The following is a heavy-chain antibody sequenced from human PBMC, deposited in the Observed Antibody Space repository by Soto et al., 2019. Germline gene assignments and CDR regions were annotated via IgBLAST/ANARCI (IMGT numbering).Heavy chain of an antibody. V-gene: IGHV3-33*01. Sequence: QVQLVESGGGVVQPGRSLRLSCAASGFTFSSYGMHWVRQAPGKGLEWVAVIWYDGSNKYYADSVKGRFTISRDNSKNTLYLQMHSRIAEDTAVYYCARDAKYSSSWYVIHDMDVWGQGTTVTVSS. J-gene: IGHJ6*02. CDR1: GFTFSSYG. D-gene: IGHD6-13*01. CDR2: IWYDGSNK. CDR3: ARDAKYSSSWYVIHDMDV.